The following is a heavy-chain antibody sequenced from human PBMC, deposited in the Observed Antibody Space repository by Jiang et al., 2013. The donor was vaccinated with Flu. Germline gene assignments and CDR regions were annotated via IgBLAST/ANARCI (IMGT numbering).Heavy chain of an antibody. CDR3: ARRRYYDSSGYNYDHGYFDS. CDR1: GGSIIGYY. Sequence: SLTCTVSGGSIIGYYWHWIRQSPGKGLEWIGYIYYGGSTKFNPSLTSRVTISVDMSQKQLSLKLSSVTAADTAVYYCARRRYYDSSGYNYDHGYFDSWGQGTL. CDR2: IYYGGST. V-gene: IGHV4-59*01. D-gene: IGHD3-22*01. J-gene: IGHJ4*02.